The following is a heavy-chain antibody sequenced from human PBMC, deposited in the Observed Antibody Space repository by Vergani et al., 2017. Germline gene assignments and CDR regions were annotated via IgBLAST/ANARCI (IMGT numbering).Heavy chain of an antibody. Sequence: QVQLVQSGAEVKKPGSSVKVSCKASGGTFSSYAISWVRQAPGQGLEWMGGTIPIFGTANYAQKFQGRVTITADESTSTAYMELSSLRSEDTAVYDCAGDLRYCSSTSCYTGMGFDPWGQGTLVTVSS. CDR3: AGDLRYCSSTSCYTGMGFDP. V-gene: IGHV1-69*01. CDR1: GGTFSSYA. J-gene: IGHJ5*02. CDR2: TIPIFGTA. D-gene: IGHD2-2*02.